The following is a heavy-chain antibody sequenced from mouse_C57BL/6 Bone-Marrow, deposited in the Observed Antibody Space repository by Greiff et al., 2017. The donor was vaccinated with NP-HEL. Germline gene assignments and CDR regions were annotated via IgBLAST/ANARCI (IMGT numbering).Heavy chain of an antibody. CDR1: GYTFTSYW. CDR3: TRYPYYYGSSYWYFDV. D-gene: IGHD1-1*01. V-gene: IGHV1-5*01. CDR2: IYPGNSDT. Sequence: EVKLVESGTVLARPGASVKMSCKTSGYTFTSYWMHWVKQRPGQGLEWIGAIYPGNSDTSYNQKFKGKAKLTAVTSASTAYMELSSLTNEDSAVYYCTRYPYYYGSSYWYFDVWGTGTTVTVSS. J-gene: IGHJ1*03.